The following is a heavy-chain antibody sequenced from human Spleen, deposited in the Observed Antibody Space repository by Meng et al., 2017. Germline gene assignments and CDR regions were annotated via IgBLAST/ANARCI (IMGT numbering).Heavy chain of an antibody. CDR2: ISSSGGYI. Sequence: GESLKISCAASGFTFSSYSMNWVRQAPGKGLEWVSSISSSGGYIYYADSVKGRFTISRDNAKNSLYLQMNSLRAEDTAVYYCAKDLYYYDSSGYFSPFDYWGPGTLVTVSS. D-gene: IGHD3-22*01. V-gene: IGHV3-21*01. J-gene: IGHJ4*02. CDR1: GFTFSSYS. CDR3: AKDLYYYDSSGYFSPFDY.